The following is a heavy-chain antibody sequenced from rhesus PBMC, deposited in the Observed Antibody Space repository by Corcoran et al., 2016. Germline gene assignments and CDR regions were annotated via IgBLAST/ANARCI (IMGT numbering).Heavy chain of an antibody. D-gene: IGHD1-20*01. V-gene: IGHV4-80*01. Sequence: QVQLQESGPGLVKPSETLSLTCAVSGGSFSSYWWSWIRQPPGKGLEWIGEINGKSGSTNYNPSLRSRVTVSKDASKNQFSLNLSAVTAADTAVYYCARGYSWNNVGWYFDLWGPGTPITISS. J-gene: IGHJ2*01. CDR2: INGKSGST. CDR1: GGSFSSYW. CDR3: ARGYSWNNVGWYFDL.